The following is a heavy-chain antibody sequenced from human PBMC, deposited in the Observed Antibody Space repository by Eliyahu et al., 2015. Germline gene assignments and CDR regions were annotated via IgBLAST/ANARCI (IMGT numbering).Heavy chain of an antibody. V-gene: IGHV1-18*01. D-gene: IGHD2-15*01. CDR2: ISVYNGDT. Sequence: QVQFVQSGTEVKKPGASVKVSCEASGYTFTNYGISWVRQAPGQGLEWMGWISVYNGDTSYAQILQGRVTMTTDTSTSTAYMELRSLRSDDTAVYYCARDSYGSSEVFDFWGQGTLVTVSS. CDR3: ARDSYGSSEVFDF. CDR1: GYTFTNYG. J-gene: IGHJ4*02.